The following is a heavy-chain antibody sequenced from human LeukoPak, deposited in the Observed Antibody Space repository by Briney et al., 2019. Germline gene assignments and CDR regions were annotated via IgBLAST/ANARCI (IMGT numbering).Heavy chain of an antibody. CDR2: IYYSGST. D-gene: IGHD3-3*01. J-gene: IGHJ5*02. Sequence: SETLSLTCTVSGGSISSSSYYWGWIRQPPGKGLEWIGSIYYSGSTYYNPSLKSRVTISVDTSKNQFSLKLSSVTAADTAVYYCASRVFTIFGVDHWFDPWGQGTLVTVSS. CDR1: GGSISSSSYY. V-gene: IGHV4-39*07. CDR3: ASRVFTIFGVDHWFDP.